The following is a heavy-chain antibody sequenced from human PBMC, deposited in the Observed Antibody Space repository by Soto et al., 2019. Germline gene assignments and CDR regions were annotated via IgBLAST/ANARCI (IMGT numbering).Heavy chain of an antibody. D-gene: IGHD2-8*01. V-gene: IGHV3-48*02. CDR1: GFTFSSYS. CDR3: ARVVRGVYGMDV. Sequence: EVQLVESGGGLVQPGGSLRLSCAASGFTFSSYSINWVRQAPGKGLEWFSYITSDSSTISYADSVKGRFTVSSDNAKNSLYLQMNSLRDEDTAVYYCARVVRGVYGMDVWGQGTSVTVSS. CDR2: ITSDSSTI. J-gene: IGHJ6*02.